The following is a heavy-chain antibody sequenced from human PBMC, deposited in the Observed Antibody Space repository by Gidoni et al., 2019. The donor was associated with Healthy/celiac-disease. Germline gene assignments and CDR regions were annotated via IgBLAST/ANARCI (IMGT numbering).Heavy chain of an antibody. Sequence: EVQLLESGGGLVQPGGSLRLSCAASGFTLSSYALSWVRQAPGKGLEWVSAISGSGGSTYYADSVKGRFTISRDNSKNTLYLQMNSLRAEDTAVYYCAKGVEMATSELRGYTDYWGQGTLVTVSS. J-gene: IGHJ4*02. CDR1: GFTLSSYA. CDR2: ISGSGGST. D-gene: IGHD2-2*02. CDR3: AKGVEMATSELRGYTDY. V-gene: IGHV3-23*01.